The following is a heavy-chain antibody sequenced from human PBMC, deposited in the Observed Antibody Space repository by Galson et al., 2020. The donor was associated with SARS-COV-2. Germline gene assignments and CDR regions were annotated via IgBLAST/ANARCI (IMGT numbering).Heavy chain of an antibody. J-gene: IGHJ6*02. V-gene: IGHV3-30*18. CDR1: GFTFSSYG. CDR3: AKGAYYYYVSGSYTYGMDV. CDR2: ISYDGSNK. D-gene: IGHD3-10*01. Sequence: GGSLRLSCAASGFTFSSYGMHWVRQAPGKGLEWVAVISYDGSNKYYADSVKGRFTISRDNSKNTLYLQMNSLRAEDTAVYYCAKGAYYYYVSGSYTYGMDVWGQGTTVTVSS.